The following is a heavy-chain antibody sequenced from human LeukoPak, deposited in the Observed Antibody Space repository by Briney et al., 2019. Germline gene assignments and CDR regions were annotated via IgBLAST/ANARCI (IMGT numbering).Heavy chain of an antibody. CDR2: ISSNGGNT. D-gene: IGHD3-10*01. J-gene: IGHJ6*04. CDR1: GFTFSSYA. Sequence: GGSLRLSCSASGFTFSSYAMHWVRQAPGKGLEYVSAISSNGGNTYYADSVKGRFTISRDNSKNTLYLQMSSLRAEDTAVYYCVKDRTMVRGVMLYYYYGMDVWGKGTTVTVSS. CDR3: VKDRTMVRGVMLYYYYGMDV. V-gene: IGHV3-64D*06.